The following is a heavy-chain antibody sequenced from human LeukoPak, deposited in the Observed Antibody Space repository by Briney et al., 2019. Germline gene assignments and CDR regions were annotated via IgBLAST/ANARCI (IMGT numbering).Heavy chain of an antibody. J-gene: IGHJ5*02. D-gene: IGHD2-21*02. V-gene: IGHV3-7*03. Sequence: PGGSLTLSCADSGFTLSSCWLSWVRLAPGKGLEWLANINQDGSETYIVDSGRRRFTTSRDNGKNFLYLQMNSLRPEDTALYYCVGQGPDRNCGHDCYRASSWGQGALVTVAS. CDR1: GFTLSSCW. CDR2: INQDGSET. CDR3: VGQGPDRNCGHDCYRASS.